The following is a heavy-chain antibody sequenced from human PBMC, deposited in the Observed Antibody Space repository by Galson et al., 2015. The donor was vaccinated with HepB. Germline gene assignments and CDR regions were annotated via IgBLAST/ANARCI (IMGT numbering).Heavy chain of an antibody. CDR2: IGTAGDP. CDR3: ARGAAAGTYYYYGMDV. D-gene: IGHD6-13*01. V-gene: IGHV3-13*05. Sequence: SLRLSCAASGFTFSSYDMHWVRQATGKGLEWVSAIGTAGDPYYPGSVKGRFTISRENAKNSLYLHMNSLRAGDTAVYYCARGAAAGTYYYYGMDVWGQGTTVTVSS. J-gene: IGHJ6*02. CDR1: GFTFSSYD.